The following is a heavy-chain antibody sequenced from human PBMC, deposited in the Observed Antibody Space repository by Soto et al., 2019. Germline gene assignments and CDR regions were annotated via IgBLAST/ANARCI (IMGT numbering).Heavy chain of an antibody. CDR3: AKAYCVTTSCRIWTPNWFDP. Sequence: PGGSLRLSCAASGFTFSSYAMSWVRQAPGKGLEWVSGISGSGGSTYYADSVKGRFTISRDNSRNTLYLQMNSVRAEDTAVYYCAKAYCVTTSCRIWTPNWFDPRGQGTLVTVSS. CDR1: GFTFSSYA. J-gene: IGHJ5*02. CDR2: ISGSGGST. V-gene: IGHV3-23*01. D-gene: IGHD2-2*01.